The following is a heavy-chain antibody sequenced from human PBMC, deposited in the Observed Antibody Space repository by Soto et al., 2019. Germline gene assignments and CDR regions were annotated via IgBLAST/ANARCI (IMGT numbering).Heavy chain of an antibody. CDR3: ARLIIVPAAIAAFDI. J-gene: IGHJ3*02. D-gene: IGHD2-2*01. CDR1: GGSISSSSYY. V-gene: IGHV4-39*01. Sequence: SETLSLTCTVSGGSISSSSYYWGWIRQPPGKGLEWIGSIYYSGSTYYNPSLKSRVTISVDTSKNQFSLKLSSVTAAETAVYYCARLIIVPAAIAAFDIWGQGTMVNVS. CDR2: IYYSGST.